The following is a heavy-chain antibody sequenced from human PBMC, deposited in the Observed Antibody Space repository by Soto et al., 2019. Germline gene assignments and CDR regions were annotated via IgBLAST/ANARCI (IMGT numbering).Heavy chain of an antibody. CDR2: INAYNGNT. D-gene: IGHD2-2*01. CDR3: ASHFCSSTSCYPSYYYGMDV. CDR1: GYTFPSYA. V-gene: IGHV1-18*01. Sequence: ASVKVSCKASGYTFPSYAISWVRQTPGQGLEWMGWINAYNGNTKYSQKFQGRVTITRDTSASTAYMELSSLRSEDTAVYYCASHFCSSTSCYPSYYYGMDVWGQGTTVTVSS. J-gene: IGHJ6*02.